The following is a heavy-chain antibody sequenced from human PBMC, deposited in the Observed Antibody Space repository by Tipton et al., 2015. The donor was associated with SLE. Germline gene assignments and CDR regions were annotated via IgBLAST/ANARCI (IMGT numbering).Heavy chain of an antibody. CDR1: GFTFSSYG. CDR2: IWYDGSNK. Sequence: SLRLSCAASGFTFSSYGMHWVRQAPGKGLEWVAVIWYDGSNKYYADSVKGRFTISRDNSRNTLYLQMNSLRTEDTAVYYCANQISPRYGMDVWGQGTTVTVSS. V-gene: IGHV3-33*08. CDR3: ANQISPRYGMDV. J-gene: IGHJ6*02.